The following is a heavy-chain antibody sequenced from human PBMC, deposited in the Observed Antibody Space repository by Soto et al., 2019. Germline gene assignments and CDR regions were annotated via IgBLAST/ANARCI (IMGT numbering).Heavy chain of an antibody. CDR2: IYWNDDK. CDR3: AKSGTSGWYGWFDP. Sequence: SGPTLVNPTQTLTLTCIFSGFSLRTSGVGVGWIRQPPGKALEWLGFIYWNDDKRYSPSLKSRLTTTKDTSKNQVVLTMTNMDPVGTATYYCAKSGTSGWYGWFDPWGQGTLVTVSS. CDR1: GFSLRTSGVG. V-gene: IGHV2-5*01. J-gene: IGHJ5*02. D-gene: IGHD6-19*01.